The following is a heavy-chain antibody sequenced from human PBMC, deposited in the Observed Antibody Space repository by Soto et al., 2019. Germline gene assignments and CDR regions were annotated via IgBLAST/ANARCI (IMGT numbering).Heavy chain of an antibody. J-gene: IGHJ3*02. D-gene: IGHD5-18*01. CDR3: ARRDDSETFDI. CDR2: IYRGGGT. CDR1: GLSVTANY. V-gene: IGHV3-53*01. Sequence: EVQLEESGGGLIQPGGSLRLICAASGLSVTANYMTWVRQAPGKGLEWLSIIYRGGGTYYADSLKGRAIISRDGSRNMVFLQMNSLTAEDAGVYYCARRDDSETFDIWGRGTVVNVSS.